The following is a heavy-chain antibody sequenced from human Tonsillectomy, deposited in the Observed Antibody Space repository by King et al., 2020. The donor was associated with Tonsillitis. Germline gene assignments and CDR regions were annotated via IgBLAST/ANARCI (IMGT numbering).Heavy chain of an antibody. CDR3: ARRATGIVVVPATRDAFDI. D-gene: IGHD2-2*01. V-gene: IGHV4-39*01. CDR1: GGSISSSSYF. J-gene: IGHJ3*02. CDR2: IYYTGST. Sequence: QLQESGPGLVKPSETLSLTCKVSGGSISSSSYFWDWIRQPPGKGLEWIGSIYYTGSTYYNPSLKSRVPISVDTSKNQLSLKLSSVTAAETALYYHARRATGIVVVPATRDAFDIWGQGTMVTVSS.